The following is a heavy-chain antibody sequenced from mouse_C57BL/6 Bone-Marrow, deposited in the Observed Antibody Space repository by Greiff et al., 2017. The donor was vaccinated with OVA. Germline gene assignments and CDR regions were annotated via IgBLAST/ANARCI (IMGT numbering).Heavy chain of an antibody. Sequence: EVKLQESGAELVRPGASVKLSCTASGFNIKDDYMHWVKQRPEQGLEWIGWIDPENGDTEYASKFQGKATIPADTSSNTAYLQLSSLTSEDTAVYYCTTRGGSSLAWFAYWGQGTLVTVSA. V-gene: IGHV14-4*01. CDR1: GFNIKDDY. D-gene: IGHD1-1*01. J-gene: IGHJ3*01. CDR2: IDPENGDT. CDR3: TTRGGSSLAWFAY.